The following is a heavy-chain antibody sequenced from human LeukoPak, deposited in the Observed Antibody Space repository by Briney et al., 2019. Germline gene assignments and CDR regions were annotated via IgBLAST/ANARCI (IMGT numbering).Heavy chain of an antibody. V-gene: IGHV3-30-3*01. Sequence: GGSLRLSCAASGFTFSSYAMHWVRQAPGKGLEWVAVISYDGSNKYYADSVKGRFTISRDNSKNTLYLQMNSLRAEDAAVYYCARDFNFEMGYSSSIFDYWGQGTLVTVSS. CDR1: GFTFSSYA. CDR2: ISYDGSNK. J-gene: IGHJ4*02. D-gene: IGHD6-13*01. CDR3: ARDFNFEMGYSSSIFDY.